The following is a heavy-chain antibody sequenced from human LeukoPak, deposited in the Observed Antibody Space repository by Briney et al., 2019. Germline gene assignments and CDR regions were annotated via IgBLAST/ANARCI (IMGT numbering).Heavy chain of an antibody. CDR1: GYTFTGYY. CDR3: AREQYSSSPETSERRGYYFDY. Sequence: ASVKVSCKASGYTFTGYYMHWVRQAPGQGLEWMGWINPNSGGTNYAQKFQGRVTMTRDTSISTAYMELSRLRSDDTAVYYCAREQYSSSPETSERRGYYFDYWGQGTLVTVSS. V-gene: IGHV1-2*02. J-gene: IGHJ4*02. D-gene: IGHD6-6*01. CDR2: INPNSGGT.